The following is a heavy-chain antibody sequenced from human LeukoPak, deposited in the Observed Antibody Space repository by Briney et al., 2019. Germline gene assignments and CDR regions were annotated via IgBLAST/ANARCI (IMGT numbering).Heavy chain of an antibody. CDR3: ARGVNWNYVVYYFDY. CDR2: ISSSSSTI. Sequence: GGSLGLSCAASGFTFSSYSMNWVRQAPGKGLEWVSYISSSSSTIYYADSVKGRFTISRDNAKNSLYLQMNSLRAEDTAVYYCARGVNWNYVVYYFDYWGQGTLVTVSS. D-gene: IGHD1-7*01. CDR1: GFTFSSYS. J-gene: IGHJ4*02. V-gene: IGHV3-48*01.